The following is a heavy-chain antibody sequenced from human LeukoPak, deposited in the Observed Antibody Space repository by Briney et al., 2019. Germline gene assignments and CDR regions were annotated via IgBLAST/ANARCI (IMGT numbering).Heavy chain of an antibody. CDR2: ITGSSNRI. Sequence: GSLRLSCAASGFTFSPYSMNWIRQAPGKGLEWVSYITGSSNRIHYADSVRGRFTISRDNAMNSLHLQTNSLRDEDTAMYYCARSVEGAFDFWGQGTLVTVSS. J-gene: IGHJ4*02. CDR1: GFTFSPYS. CDR3: ARSVEGAFDF. V-gene: IGHV3-48*02. D-gene: IGHD6-19*01.